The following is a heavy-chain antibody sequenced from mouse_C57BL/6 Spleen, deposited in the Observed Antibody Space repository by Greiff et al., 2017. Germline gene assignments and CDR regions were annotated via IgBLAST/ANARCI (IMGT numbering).Heavy chain of an antibody. Sequence: DVQLVESGAGLVKPGGSLKLSCAASGFTFSDYGMHWVRQAPEKGLEWVAYISSGSSTIYYADTVKGRFTISRDNATNTLFLQMTSLRSEDTAVYYCARSPAGYYGWFAYWGQGTLVTVSA. CDR3: ARSPAGYYGWFAY. J-gene: IGHJ3*01. V-gene: IGHV5-17*01. D-gene: IGHD2-3*01. CDR1: GFTFSDYG. CDR2: ISSGSSTI.